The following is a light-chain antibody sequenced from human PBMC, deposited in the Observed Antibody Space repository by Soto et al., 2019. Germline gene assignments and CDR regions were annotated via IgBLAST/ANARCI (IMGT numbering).Light chain of an antibody. CDR3: QQGDSFPFT. Sequence: DIQMTQSPSSVSASVGDRVTITCRASQDISSWVAWYQQKPGKAPKLLISAASSLQSGVPRRFSGSGSGTDFTLIIRSLQPEDFATYFCQQGDSFPFTFGGGTKVEIK. CDR1: QDISSW. J-gene: IGKJ4*01. CDR2: AAS. V-gene: IGKV1-12*01.